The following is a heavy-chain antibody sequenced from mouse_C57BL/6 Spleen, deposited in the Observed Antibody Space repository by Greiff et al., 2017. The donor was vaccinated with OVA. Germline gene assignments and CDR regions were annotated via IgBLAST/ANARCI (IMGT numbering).Heavy chain of an antibody. D-gene: IGHD2-1*01. CDR3: ARDQGKN. J-gene: IGHJ2*01. Sequence: EVKLQESGPGLVKPSQSLSLTCSVTGYSITSGYYWNWIRQFPGNKLEWMGYISYDGSNNYNPSLKNRISITRDTSKNQFFLKLNSVTTEDTATYYCARDQGKNWGQGTTLTVSS. CDR1: GYSITSGYY. V-gene: IGHV3-6*01. CDR2: ISYDGSN.